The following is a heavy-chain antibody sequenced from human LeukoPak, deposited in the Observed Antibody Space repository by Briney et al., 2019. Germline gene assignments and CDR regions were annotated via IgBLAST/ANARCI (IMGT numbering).Heavy chain of an antibody. V-gene: IGHV3-23*01. CDR3: AKADSYSSSSVFDY. CDR2: IGGRGTST. J-gene: IGHJ4*02. D-gene: IGHD6-6*01. Sequence: PGGSLRLSCAASGLRFSDFTMTWVRQAPGKGPEWVSAIGGRGTSTYYADSVKGRFTISRDNSKNTLYLQMNSLRAEDTAVYYCAKADSYSSSSVFDYWGQGTLVTVSS. CDR1: GLRFSDFT.